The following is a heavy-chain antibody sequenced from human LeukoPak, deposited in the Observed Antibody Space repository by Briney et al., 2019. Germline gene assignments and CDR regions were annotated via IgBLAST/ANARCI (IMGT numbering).Heavy chain of an antibody. Sequence: PSETLSLTCTVSGGSISGYYWSWIRQPPGKGLEWIGYIYYSGSTNYNPSLKSRVTISVDTSKNQFSLKLSSVTAADTAVYYCARGNSGSYGQTDFWGQGTLVTVSS. D-gene: IGHD1-26*01. V-gene: IGHV4-59*01. CDR3: ARGNSGSYGQTDF. J-gene: IGHJ4*02. CDR2: IYYSGST. CDR1: GGSISGYY.